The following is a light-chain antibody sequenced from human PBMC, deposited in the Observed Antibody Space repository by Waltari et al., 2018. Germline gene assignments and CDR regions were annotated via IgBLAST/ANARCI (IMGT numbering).Light chain of an antibody. J-gene: IGKJ4*01. CDR3: QHYNNLPLT. CDR1: ESVSSK. Sequence: EIVMTQSPATLSVSPGERATHSCRASESVSSKLAWYQQRAGQAPRLLIYGAATRATGIPARFSGSGSGTEFTLTISSLQSEDFAVYFCQHYNNLPLTFGGGTKVEIK. V-gene: IGKV3-15*01. CDR2: GAA.